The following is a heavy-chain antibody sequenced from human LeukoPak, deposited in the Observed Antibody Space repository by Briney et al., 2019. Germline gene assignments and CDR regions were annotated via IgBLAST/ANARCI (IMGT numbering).Heavy chain of an antibody. CDR3: ARAAYSTNEGWFDP. Sequence: GGSLRLSCAASGFTFSSYWMSWVRQAPGKGLEWVANIKQDGSEKYYVDSVKGRFTISRDNAKNSLYLQMNSLRAEDTAVYYCARAAYSTNEGWFDPWGQRTLVTVSS. J-gene: IGHJ5*02. V-gene: IGHV3-7*01. D-gene: IGHD1-1*01. CDR1: GFTFSSYW. CDR2: IKQDGSEK.